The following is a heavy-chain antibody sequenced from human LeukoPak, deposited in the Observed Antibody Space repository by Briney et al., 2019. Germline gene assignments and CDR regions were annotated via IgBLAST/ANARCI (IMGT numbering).Heavy chain of an antibody. Sequence: GGSLRLSCSASGFTFSTYAMSWVRQPPGKGLEWVSAIRGSGDSTYYAESVKGRFTISRDNSKYTLYLQMNSLRAEDTAVYYCAKRFRGTSGLYYFDSWGQGTLVTVSS. CDR2: IRGSGDST. J-gene: IGHJ4*02. CDR1: GFTFSTYA. D-gene: IGHD2/OR15-2a*01. CDR3: AKRFRGTSGLYYFDS. V-gene: IGHV3-23*01.